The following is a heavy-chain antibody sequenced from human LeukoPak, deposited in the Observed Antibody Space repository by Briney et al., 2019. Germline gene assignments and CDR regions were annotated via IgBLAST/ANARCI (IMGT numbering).Heavy chain of an antibody. Sequence: PGGSLRLSCAASGFTVSSNYMSWVRQAPGKGLEWVSVIYSGGSTYYADSVKGRFTISRDNSKNTLYFQMNSLRAEDTAVYYCARAKYYYGSGSYYDAFDIWGQGTMVTVSS. CDR1: GFTVSSNY. D-gene: IGHD3-10*01. J-gene: IGHJ3*02. CDR3: ARAKYYYGSGSYYDAFDI. CDR2: IYSGGST. V-gene: IGHV3-66*01.